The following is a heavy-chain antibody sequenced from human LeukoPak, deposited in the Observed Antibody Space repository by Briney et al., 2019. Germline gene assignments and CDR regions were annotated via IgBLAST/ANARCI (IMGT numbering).Heavy chain of an antibody. D-gene: IGHD3-10*01. Sequence: SETLSLTCTVSGGSISSYYWSWIRQPPGKGLEWIGYIYYSGSTNYNPSLKSRVTISVDTSKNQFSLKLSSVTAADTAVYYCARVAGSTIGEFDIWGQGTMVTVSS. CDR2: IYYSGST. V-gene: IGHV4-59*08. CDR1: GGSISSYY. CDR3: ARVAGSTIGEFDI. J-gene: IGHJ3*02.